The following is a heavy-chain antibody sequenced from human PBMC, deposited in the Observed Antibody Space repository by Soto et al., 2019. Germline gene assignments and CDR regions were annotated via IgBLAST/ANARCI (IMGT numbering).Heavy chain of an antibody. V-gene: IGHV3-21*01. D-gene: IGHD3-10*01. CDR3: ARGRITMVRGPGGFDP. CDR2: ISSSSSYI. Sequence: GGSLRLSCAASGFTFSSYSMNWVRQAPGKGLEWVSSISSSSSYIYYADSVKGRFTISRDNSKNTLYLQMNSLRAEDTAVYYCARGRITMVRGPGGFDPWGQGTLVTVSS. CDR1: GFTFSSYS. J-gene: IGHJ5*02.